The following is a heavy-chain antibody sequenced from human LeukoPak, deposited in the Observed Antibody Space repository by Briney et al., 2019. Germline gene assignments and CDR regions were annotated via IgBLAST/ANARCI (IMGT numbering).Heavy chain of an antibody. CDR1: GGSISSSSYY. J-gene: IGHJ4*02. V-gene: IGHV4-39*01. Sequence: SETLSLTCTVSGGSISSSSYYWGWIRQPPGKGLEWIGSIYYSGSTYYNPSLKSRVTISVDTSKNQFSLKVNSVTAADTAVYYCARLDYSGGYFFDHWGPGTLVTVSS. D-gene: IGHD2-15*01. CDR2: IYYSGST. CDR3: ARLDYSGGYFFDH.